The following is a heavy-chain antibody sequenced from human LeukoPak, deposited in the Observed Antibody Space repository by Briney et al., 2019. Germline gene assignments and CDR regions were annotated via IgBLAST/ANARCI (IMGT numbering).Heavy chain of an antibody. D-gene: IGHD1-26*01. CDR2: IYTTGTT. Sequence: SETLSLTCTVSGGSISTGTFSWSWIRQPAGKGLEWIGRIYTTGTTNYSPSLKSRVTISIDTSKSHFSLRLTSVTAADTAIYYCARDAGSYVAYMDVWGKRTAGTVS. V-gene: IGHV4-61*02. CDR3: ARDAGSYVAYMDV. J-gene: IGHJ6*03. CDR1: GGSISTGTFS.